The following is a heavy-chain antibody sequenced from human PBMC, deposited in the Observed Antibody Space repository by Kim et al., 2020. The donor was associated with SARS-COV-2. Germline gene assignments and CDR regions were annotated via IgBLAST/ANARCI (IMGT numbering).Heavy chain of an antibody. CDR2: INTNTGNP. D-gene: IGHD1-1*01. CDR1: GYTFTSYA. J-gene: IGHJ2*01. Sequence: ASVKVSCKASGYTFTSYAMNWVRRAPGQGLEWMGWINTNTGNPTYAQGFTGRFVFSLDTSVSTAYLQISSLKAEDTAVYYCARDDYERPDWYFDLWGRGTLVTVSS. V-gene: IGHV7-4-1*02. CDR3: ARDDYERPDWYFDL.